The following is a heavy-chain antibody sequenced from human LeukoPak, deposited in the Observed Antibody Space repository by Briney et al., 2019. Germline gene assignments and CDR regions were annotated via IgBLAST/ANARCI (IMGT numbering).Heavy chain of an antibody. CDR1: GFTFSSYA. V-gene: IGHV3-23*01. CDR3: AKANQGYRYFDY. CDR2: ISGSGGST. Sequence: PGGSLSLSCAASGFTFSSYAMSWVRQAPGKGLEWVSAISGSGGSTYYADSVKGRFTISRDNSKNTLYLQMNSLRAEDTAVYYCAKANQGYRYFDYWGQGTLVTVSS. J-gene: IGHJ4*02. D-gene: IGHD1-1*01.